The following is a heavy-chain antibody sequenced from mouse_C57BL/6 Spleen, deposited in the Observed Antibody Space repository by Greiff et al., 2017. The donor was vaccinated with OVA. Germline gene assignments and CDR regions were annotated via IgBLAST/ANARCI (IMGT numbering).Heavy chain of an antibody. CDR3: ARDRVVATGGFDY. Sequence: EVKLQESGPGLVKPSQSLSLTCSVTGYSITSGYYWNWIRQFPGNKLEWMGYISYDGSNNYNPSLKNRISITRDTSKNQCFLKLNSVTTEDTATDYCARDRVVATGGFDYWGQGTTLTVSS. CDR1: GYSITSGYY. V-gene: IGHV3-6*01. D-gene: IGHD1-1*01. CDR2: ISYDGSN. J-gene: IGHJ2*01.